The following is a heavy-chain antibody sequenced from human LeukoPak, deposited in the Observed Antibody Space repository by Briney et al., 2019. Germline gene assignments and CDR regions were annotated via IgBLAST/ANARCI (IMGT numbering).Heavy chain of an antibody. CDR2: IYYSGST. CDR3: ARRRYGHNWFDP. Sequence: PSETLSLTCTVSGGSISSSSYYWGWIRQPPGKGLEWIGSIYYSGSTYYNPSLKSRVTISVDTSKNQFSLKLSSVTAADTAVYYCARRRYGHNWFDPWGQGTLVTVSS. CDR1: GGSISSSSYY. J-gene: IGHJ5*02. V-gene: IGHV4-39*01. D-gene: IGHD4-17*01.